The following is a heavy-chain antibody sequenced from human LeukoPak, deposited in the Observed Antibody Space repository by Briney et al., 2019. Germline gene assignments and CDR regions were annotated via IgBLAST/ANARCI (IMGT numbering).Heavy chain of an antibody. CDR1: GGSISSYY. CDR2: IYYSGST. CDR3: ARSHGGHNWFDP. V-gene: IGHV4-59*08. Sequence: SETLSLTCTVSGGSISSYYWSWIRQPPGKGLEWIGYIYYSGSTNYNPSLKSRVTISVDTSKNQFSLKLSSVTAADTAVYYCARSHGGHNWFDPWGQGTLVTVSS. J-gene: IGHJ5*02. D-gene: IGHD4-23*01.